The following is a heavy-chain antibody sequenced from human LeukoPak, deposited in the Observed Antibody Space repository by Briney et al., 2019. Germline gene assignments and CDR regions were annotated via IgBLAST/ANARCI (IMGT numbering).Heavy chain of an antibody. Sequence: GGSLRLSCAASGFTFSSYAMSWVRQAPGKGLEWVSAISGSGGSTYYADSVKGRFTISRDNSKNTLYLQMNSLRAEDTAVYYCARMVVAATGNDYWGQGTLVTVSS. V-gene: IGHV3-23*01. D-gene: IGHD2-15*01. CDR1: GFTFSSYA. J-gene: IGHJ4*02. CDR3: ARMVVAATGNDY. CDR2: ISGSGGST.